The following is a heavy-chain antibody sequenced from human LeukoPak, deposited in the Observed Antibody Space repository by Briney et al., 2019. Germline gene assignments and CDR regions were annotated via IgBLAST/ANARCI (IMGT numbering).Heavy chain of an antibody. CDR3: ARGKLGYYYYHMDA. Sequence: ASVKVSCKTSGGTLSGYAISWVRQAPGQGLEWMGGIIPIYGTPHSAQKFQGRVTITTDESTSTAFMDLSSLRSEDTAVYYCARGKLGYYYYHMDAWGKGTTVTVSS. V-gene: IGHV1-69*05. CDR1: GGTLSGYA. D-gene: IGHD3-3*02. J-gene: IGHJ6*03. CDR2: IIPIYGTP.